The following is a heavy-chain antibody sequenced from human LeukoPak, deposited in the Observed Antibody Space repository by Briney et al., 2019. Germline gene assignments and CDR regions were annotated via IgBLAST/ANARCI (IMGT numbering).Heavy chain of an antibody. V-gene: IGHV4-59*12. J-gene: IGHJ6*03. Sequence: SETLSLTCTVSGGSISSYYWSWIRQPPGKGLEWIGYIYYSGSTNYNPSLKSRVTISVDTSKNQFSLKLSSVTAADTAVYYCAREARYDFWSGYQANMDVWGKGTTVTVSS. CDR3: AREARYDFWSGYQANMDV. CDR1: GGSISSYY. CDR2: IYYSGST. D-gene: IGHD3-3*01.